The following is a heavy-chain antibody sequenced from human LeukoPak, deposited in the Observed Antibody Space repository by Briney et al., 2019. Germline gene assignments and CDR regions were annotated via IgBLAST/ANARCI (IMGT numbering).Heavy chain of an antibody. CDR2: VSNTGSAM. CDR3: ASDSSGYFGP. CDR1: GFTFSDYY. D-gene: IGHD3-22*01. J-gene: IGHJ5*02. V-gene: IGHV3-11*01. Sequence: GGSLRLSCAASGFTFSDYYMNWIRQAPERGLEWLSYVSNTGSAMYYADSVKGRFTISRDNAKNSLYLQMNSLRAEDTAVYYCASDSSGYFGPWGQGTLVTVSS.